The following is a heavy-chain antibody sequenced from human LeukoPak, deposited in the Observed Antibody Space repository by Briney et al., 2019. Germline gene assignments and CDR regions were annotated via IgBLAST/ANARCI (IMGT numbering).Heavy chain of an antibody. CDR3: ARVFVVVQAAIWSDGPPVLPKD. CDR2: VSAYNGNT. D-gene: IGHD2-2*01. Sequence: ASVKVSCKASGYTFTSYGINWVRQAPGQGIEWMGWVSAYNGNTNYAQKPLRRVTMTTDTSTSTAYKKLRSLRSGDTAVYYCARVFVVVQAAIWSDGPPVLPKDWGQGTLVTVSS. CDR1: GYTFTSYG. J-gene: IGHJ4*02. V-gene: IGHV1-18*01.